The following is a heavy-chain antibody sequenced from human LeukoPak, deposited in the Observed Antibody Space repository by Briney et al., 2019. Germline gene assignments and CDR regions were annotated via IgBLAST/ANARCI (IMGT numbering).Heavy chain of an antibody. CDR1: GFTFSSYE. D-gene: IGHD4-11*01. V-gene: IGHV3-48*03. J-gene: IGHJ6*02. CDR3: AKTVQSTVTTQGYYYYYGMDV. CDR2: ISSSGSTI. Sequence: GGPLRLSCAASGFTFSSYEMNWVRQAPGKGLEWVSYISSSGSTIYYADSVKGRFTISRDNAKNSLYLQMNSLRAEDTAVYYCAKTVQSTVTTQGYYYYYGMDVWGQGTTVTVSS.